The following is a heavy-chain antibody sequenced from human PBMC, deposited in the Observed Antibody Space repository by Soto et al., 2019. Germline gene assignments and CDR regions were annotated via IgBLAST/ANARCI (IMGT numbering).Heavy chain of an antibody. J-gene: IGHJ4*02. CDR2: IIPIFGTA. V-gene: IGHV1-69*13. Sequence: GASVKVSCKASGVTFSSYAMSWVGQAPGRGLEWMGGIIPIFGTANYAQKFQGRVTITADESTSTAYMELSSLRAEDTAVYYCAADATAWQQRVTSEYWGQGTMVTVSS. CDR3: AADATAWQQRVTSEY. D-gene: IGHD2-21*02. CDR1: GVTFSSYA.